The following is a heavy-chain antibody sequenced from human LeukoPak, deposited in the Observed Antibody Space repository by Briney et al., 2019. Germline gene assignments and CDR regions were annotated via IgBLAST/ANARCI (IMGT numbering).Heavy chain of an antibody. J-gene: IGHJ4*02. Sequence: GSLRLSCAASGFTVTSYWMSWVRQAPGKGLEWVANIKQDGTEKYYMDSVKGRFTISRDNAKNSLYLQMNSLRAEDTAVYYCAMLVGATMRDFDYWGQGTLVTVSS. D-gene: IGHD1-26*01. CDR2: IKQDGTEK. CDR3: AMLVGATMRDFDY. V-gene: IGHV3-7*01. CDR1: GFTVTSYW.